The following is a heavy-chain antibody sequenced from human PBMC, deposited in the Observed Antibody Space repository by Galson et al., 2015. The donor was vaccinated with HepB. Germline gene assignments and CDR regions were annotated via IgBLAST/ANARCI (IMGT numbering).Heavy chain of an antibody. J-gene: IGHJ4*02. CDR1: GFTFSSYC. D-gene: IGHD2-15*01. Sequence: LRLSCAASGFTFSSYCMSWVRQAPGKGLEWVANIKQDGSETYYVDSVKGRFTISRDNAKNSLYLQMNSLRAEDTAVYYCARVLRYCSGGSCYPLYEDYWGQGTLVTVSS. V-gene: IGHV3-7*01. CDR3: ARVLRYCSGGSCYPLYEDY. CDR2: IKQDGSET.